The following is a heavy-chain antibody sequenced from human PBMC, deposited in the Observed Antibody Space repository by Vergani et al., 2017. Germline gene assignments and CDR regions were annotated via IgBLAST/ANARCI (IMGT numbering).Heavy chain of an antibody. V-gene: IGHV3-20*04. J-gene: IGHJ4*02. Sequence: EVQLVESGGGVVRPGGSLRLSCAASGFTFDDYGMSWVRQAPGKGLEWVSGINWNGGSTGYADSVKGRFTISRDNSRDTLYLQMNSLRPEDTATYYCVKDAGSYENFFDSWGQGTLVTVSS. CDR3: VKDAGSYENFFDS. D-gene: IGHD1-26*01. CDR2: INWNGGST. CDR1: GFTFDDYG.